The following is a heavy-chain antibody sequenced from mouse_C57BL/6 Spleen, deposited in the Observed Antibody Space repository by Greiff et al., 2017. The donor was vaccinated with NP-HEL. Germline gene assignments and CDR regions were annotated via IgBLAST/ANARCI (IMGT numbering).Heavy chain of an antibody. Sequence: EVKLVESGGDLVKPGGSLKLSCAASGFTFSSYGMSWVRQTPDKRLEWVATISSGGSYTYYPDNVKGRFTISRDNAKNTLYLQMSSLKSEDTAMYYGAREGYDYGEGLYAMDYWGKGTSVTVSS. CDR3: AREGYDYGEGLYAMDY. D-gene: IGHD2-4*01. V-gene: IGHV5-6*02. J-gene: IGHJ4*01. CDR2: ISSGGSYT. CDR1: GFTFSSYG.